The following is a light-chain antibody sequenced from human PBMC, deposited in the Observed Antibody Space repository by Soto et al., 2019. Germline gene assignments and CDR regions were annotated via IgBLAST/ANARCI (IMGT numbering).Light chain of an antibody. CDR1: SSDVGVYNY. V-gene: IGLV2-8*01. CDR2: EVS. CDR3: SSFAGNNKLV. Sequence: QSALTQPPSASGSPGQSVTISCTGTSSDVGVYNYVSWYQQHPGKAPKLMIYEVSKRPSGVPDRFSGSKSGNTASLTVSGLQAEDEADYYCSSFAGNNKLVFGGGTKPPS. J-gene: IGLJ2*01.